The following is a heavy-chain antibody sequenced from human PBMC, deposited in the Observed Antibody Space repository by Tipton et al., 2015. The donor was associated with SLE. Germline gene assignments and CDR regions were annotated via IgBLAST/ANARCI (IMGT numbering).Heavy chain of an antibody. D-gene: IGHD1-26*01. CDR2: ISGSGGIT. CDR1: GFTFNSYA. Sequence: GSLRLSCAASGFTFNSYAMNWIRQAPGKGLEWVSTISGSGGITYYADSVKGRFTISRDNSKNTLFLQMNSLRAEDTAIHYCAESRIVGATLGSFDIWGQGTMVTVSS. J-gene: IGHJ3*02. CDR3: AESRIVGATLGSFDI. V-gene: IGHV3-23*01.